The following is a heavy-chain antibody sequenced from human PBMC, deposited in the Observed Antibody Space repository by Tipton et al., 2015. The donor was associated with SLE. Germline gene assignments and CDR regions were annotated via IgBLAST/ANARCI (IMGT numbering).Heavy chain of an antibody. CDR2: IYYSGST. V-gene: IGHV4-59*01. J-gene: IGHJ4*02. D-gene: IGHD6-13*01. CDR1: GASINSNF. Sequence: TLSLTCTVSGASINSNFWSWIRQSPGKGLEWIGYIYYSGSTNYNPSLKSRVTISVDTSKNQFSLKLSSVTAADTAVYYCARSRGIAAAEDYWGQGTLVTVSS. CDR3: ARSRGIAAAEDY.